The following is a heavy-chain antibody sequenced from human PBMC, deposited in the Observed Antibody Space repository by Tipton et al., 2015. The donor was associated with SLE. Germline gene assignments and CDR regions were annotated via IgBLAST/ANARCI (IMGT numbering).Heavy chain of an antibody. Sequence: TLSLTCTVSGGSISSSSYYWGWIRQPPGEGLEWIGSIYYSGSTYYNPPLKSRVTISVNTSKNQFSLKLSSVTAADTAVYYCARLGTGTTIGFWFDYWGQGTLVTVSS. CDR3: ARLGTGTTIGFWFDY. CDR1: GGSISSSSYY. CDR2: IYYSGST. J-gene: IGHJ4*02. D-gene: IGHD1-1*01. V-gene: IGHV4-39*07.